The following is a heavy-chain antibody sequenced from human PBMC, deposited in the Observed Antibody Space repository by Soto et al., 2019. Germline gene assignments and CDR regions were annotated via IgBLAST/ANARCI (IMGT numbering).Heavy chain of an antibody. V-gene: IGHV4-61*01. Sequence: SETLSLTCTVSGGSVSSGSYYWSWIRQPPGKGLEWIGYIYYSGSTNYNPSLKSRVTISVDTSKNQFSLKLSSVTAADMAVYYCARVKESGGDYFDYWGQGTLVTVSS. J-gene: IGHJ4*02. CDR3: ARVKESGGDYFDY. CDR1: GGSVSSGSYY. CDR2: IYYSGST. D-gene: IGHD3-10*01.